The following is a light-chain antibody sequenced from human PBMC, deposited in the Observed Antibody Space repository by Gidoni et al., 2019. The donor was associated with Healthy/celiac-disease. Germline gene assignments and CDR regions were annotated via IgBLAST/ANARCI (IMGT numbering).Light chain of an antibody. CDR3: QQYGGSPCS. CDR2: GVS. J-gene: IGKJ2*04. V-gene: IGKV3-20*01. CDR1: QSVSSSF. Sequence: EIVSTQSPGTLSLSPGESATLSCRASQSVSSSFVAWYQQKPGQAPRLLIYGVSSRATGIPDRFSGSGSGTDFTLTISRLEPEDVAVYYCQQYGGSPCSFGQXTNLEIK.